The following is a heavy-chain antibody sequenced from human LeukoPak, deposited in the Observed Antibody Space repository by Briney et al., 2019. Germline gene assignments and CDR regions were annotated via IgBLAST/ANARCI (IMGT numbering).Heavy chain of an antibody. CDR2: IYHSGST. J-gene: IGHJ4*02. Sequence: SETLSLTCTVSGGSISSYYWSWIRQPPGKGLEWIGYIYHSGSTYYNPSLKSRVTISVDRSKNQFSLKLSSVTAADTAVYYCARGYRGVIIDYWGQGTLVTVSS. CDR3: ARGYRGVIIDY. CDR1: GGSISSYY. V-gene: IGHV4-59*12. D-gene: IGHD3-10*01.